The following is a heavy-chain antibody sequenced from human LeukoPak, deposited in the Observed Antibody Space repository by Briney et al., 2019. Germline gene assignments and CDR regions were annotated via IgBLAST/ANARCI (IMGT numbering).Heavy chain of an antibody. CDR3: AKDLGYCSSTSCYASPRWDYYYYGMDV. Sequence: GGSLRLSCAASGFTFSSYAMSWVRQAPGKGLEWVSAISGSGGSTYYADSVKGQFTISRGNSKNTLYLQVNSLRAEDTAVYYCAKDLGYCSSTSCYASPRWDYYYYGMDVWGQGTTVTVSS. CDR1: GFTFSSYA. D-gene: IGHD2-2*01. J-gene: IGHJ6*02. V-gene: IGHV3-23*01. CDR2: ISGSGGST.